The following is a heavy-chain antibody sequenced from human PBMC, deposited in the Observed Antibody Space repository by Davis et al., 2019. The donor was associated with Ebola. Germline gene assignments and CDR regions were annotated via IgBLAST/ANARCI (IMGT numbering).Heavy chain of an antibody. CDR3: ARGGDSSSPIVYYYYGMDV. Sequence: AASVKVSCKASGYTFTSYGISWVRQAPGQGLEWMGWISAYNGNTYYSQKFQGRVTMTRDTSISTAYMELSRLRSDDTAVYYCARGGDSSSPIVYYYYGMDVWGKGTTVTVSS. CDR1: GYTFTSYG. CDR2: ISAYNGNT. V-gene: IGHV1-18*01. D-gene: IGHD6-6*01. J-gene: IGHJ6*04.